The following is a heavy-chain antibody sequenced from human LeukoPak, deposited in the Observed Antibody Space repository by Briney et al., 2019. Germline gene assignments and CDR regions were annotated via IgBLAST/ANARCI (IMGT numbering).Heavy chain of an antibody. CDR1: GFTFSNYN. Sequence: GGSLRLSCAASGFTFSNYNMNWVRQAPGKGLEWVSSISSSSTYVYYADSVKGRFTISRDNAKNSLYLQMNSLRAEDTAVYYCAEVARSGYWGQGTLVTVSS. CDR2: ISSSSTYV. J-gene: IGHJ4*02. V-gene: IGHV3-21*01. CDR3: AEVARSGY. D-gene: IGHD5-12*01.